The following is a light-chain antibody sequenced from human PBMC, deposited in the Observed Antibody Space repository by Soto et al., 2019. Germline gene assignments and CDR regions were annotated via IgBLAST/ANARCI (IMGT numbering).Light chain of an antibody. J-gene: IGLJ1*01. CDR3: CSYAGSSTPYV. Sequence: QSALTQPASVSGSPGQSITISCTGTSSDVGSYNLVSWYQQHPGKAPKLMIYEVSKRPSGVSNRFSGSKSGNTASLTISGLQAEDEADYYCCSYAGSSTPYVFGTGTKVTXL. V-gene: IGLV2-23*02. CDR1: SSDVGSYNL. CDR2: EVS.